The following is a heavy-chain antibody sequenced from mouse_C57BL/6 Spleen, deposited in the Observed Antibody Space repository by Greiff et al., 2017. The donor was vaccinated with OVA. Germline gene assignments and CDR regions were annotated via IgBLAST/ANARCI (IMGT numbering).Heavy chain of an antibody. Sequence: EVQRVESGPCMVKPSQSLSLTCTVTGYPITSGYDCHWIRHFPGNKLEWMGYISYSGSTNYNPSLKSRISITHDTSKNHFFLKLNSVTTADTASYGYAREGVYFDYWGQGTTRTVSS. CDR1: GYPITSGYD. CDR3: AREGVYFDY. J-gene: IGHJ2*01. CDR2: ISYSGST. V-gene: IGHV3-1*01.